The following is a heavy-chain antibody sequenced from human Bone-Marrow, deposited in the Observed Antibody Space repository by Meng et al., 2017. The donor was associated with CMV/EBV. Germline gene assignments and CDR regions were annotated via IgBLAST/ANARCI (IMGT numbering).Heavy chain of an antibody. CDR3: ARDVVVAAAGDYYYYYGMDV. D-gene: IGHD6-13*01. J-gene: IGHJ6*02. CDR2: ISSSSSYI. V-gene: IGHV3-21*01. Sequence: GESLKISCAAFGFTFSSYSMNWVRQAPGKGLEWVSSISSSSSYIYYADSVKGRFTISRDNAKNSLYLQMNSLRAEDTAVYYCARDVVVAAAGDYYYYYGMDVWGQGTTVTVSS. CDR1: GFTFSSYS.